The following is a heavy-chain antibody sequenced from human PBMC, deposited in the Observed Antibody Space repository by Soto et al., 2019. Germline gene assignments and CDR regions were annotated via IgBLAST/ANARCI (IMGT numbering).Heavy chain of an antibody. V-gene: IGHV1-2*02. D-gene: IGHD3-22*01. J-gene: IGHJ4*02. CDR3: ARVKNYYDSSGTFDY. Sequence: ASVKVSCKASGYTFSGFFLHWVRQAPGQGLEWMGWINPNSGDTNYAQKFQGRVTMTRDTSINTAYMELSRLSSDDTAVYYCARVKNYYDSSGTFDYWGQGTLVTVYS. CDR1: GYTFSGFF. CDR2: INPNSGDT.